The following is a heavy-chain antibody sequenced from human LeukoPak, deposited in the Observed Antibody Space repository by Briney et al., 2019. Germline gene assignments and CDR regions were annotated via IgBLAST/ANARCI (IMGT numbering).Heavy chain of an antibody. V-gene: IGHV3-7*03. J-gene: IGHJ4*02. D-gene: IGHD6-19*01. CDR3: ASEGLRTSGWYLSFSDY. CDR2: IKQDGSQR. CDR1: GFSFSNFW. Sequence: SGGSLRLSCVASGFSFSNFWMSWVRQAPGERPEWLTNIKQDGSQRYYVDSVRGRFTISRDNSKNTLYLQMNSLRAEDTAVYYCASEGLRTSGWYLSFSDYWGQGTLVTVSS.